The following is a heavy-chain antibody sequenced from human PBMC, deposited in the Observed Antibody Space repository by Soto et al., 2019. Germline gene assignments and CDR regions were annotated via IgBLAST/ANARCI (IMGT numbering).Heavy chain of an antibody. Sequence: SETLSLTCAVSGGSIDSTDYSLTWIRQPPGKGLEWIGYVSHRGTAYSIPSLNGRLTLSMDSSQTQFSLKLTSVTAADSAVYYFASIPCSQSSLHSWRRGILVTAPQ. CDR3: ASIPCSQSSLHS. D-gene: IGHD2-21*01. V-gene: IGHV4-30-2*01. CDR1: GGSIDSTDYS. CDR2: VSHRGTA. J-gene: IGHJ4*02.